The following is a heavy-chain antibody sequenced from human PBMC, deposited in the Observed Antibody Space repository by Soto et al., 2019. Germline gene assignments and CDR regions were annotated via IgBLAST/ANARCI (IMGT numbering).Heavy chain of an antibody. J-gene: IGHJ6*02. CDR3: AKGAYAGYYYYGMDV. CDR2: ISRNGDST. Sequence: LXLSCAASGFSFSNYAMTWVRQAPVKGLQWVPAISRNGDSTYYADSVKGRFTISRDNSKNALFVQMNSLRAEDTAVYYCAKGAYAGYYYYGMDVWGQGTTVTVSS. V-gene: IGHV3-23*01. CDR1: GFSFSNYA. D-gene: IGHD2-8*01.